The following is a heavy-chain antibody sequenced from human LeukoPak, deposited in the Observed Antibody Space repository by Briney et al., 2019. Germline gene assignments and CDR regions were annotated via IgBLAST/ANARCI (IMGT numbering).Heavy chain of an antibody. CDR2: ISSSSDYI. D-gene: IGHD3-3*01. CDR3: ARAFRGIFGVFEAFDI. CDR1: EFTFNTYS. V-gene: IGHV3-21*04. Sequence: GGSLRLSCAASEFTFNTYSMNWVRQAPGKGLEWVSSISSSSDYIYYADSVKGRFTISRDSAKNSLYLQMNGLRADDTAVYYCARAFRGIFGVFEAFDIWGQGTMVTVSS. J-gene: IGHJ3*02.